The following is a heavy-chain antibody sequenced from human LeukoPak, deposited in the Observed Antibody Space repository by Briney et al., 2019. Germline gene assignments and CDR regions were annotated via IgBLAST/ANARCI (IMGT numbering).Heavy chain of an antibody. CDR2: INPNSGGT. CDR3: ASSVDTAMGRLDY. D-gene: IGHD5-18*01. V-gene: IGHV1-2*02. Sequence: ASVKVSCKASGYTFTSYYMHWVRQAPGQGLEWMGWINPNSGGTNYAQRFQGRVTMTRDTSISTAYMELSRLRSDDTAVYYCASSVDTAMGRLDYWGQGTLVTVSS. CDR1: GYTFTSYY. J-gene: IGHJ4*02.